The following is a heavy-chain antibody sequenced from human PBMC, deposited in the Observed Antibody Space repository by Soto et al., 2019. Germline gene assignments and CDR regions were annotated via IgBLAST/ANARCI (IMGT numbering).Heavy chain of an antibody. CDR1: GFTFDAFA. CDR3: AKTAPPYDSQGYYPFDI. J-gene: IGHJ3*02. CDR2: ISWNSCSI. Sequence: EVQLVESGGDLVLPGRSLRLSCTASGFTFDAFAMHWVRQAPGKGLEWVSGISWNSCSIGYADPVKGRFTISRDNAKKSLYLEMNSLKTEDTALSYCAKTAPPYDSQGYYPFDIWGQGTLVSVSS. V-gene: IGHV3-9*01. D-gene: IGHD3-22*01.